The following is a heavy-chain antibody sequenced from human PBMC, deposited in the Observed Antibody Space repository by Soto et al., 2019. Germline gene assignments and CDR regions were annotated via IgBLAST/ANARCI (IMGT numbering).Heavy chain of an antibody. J-gene: IGHJ4*02. CDR1: GFTFSSYA. V-gene: IGHV3-23*01. D-gene: IGHD6-19*01. CDR2: ISGSGGGT. Sequence: PGGSLRLSCAASGFTFSSYAMSWVRQAPGKGLEWVSAISGSGGGTYYADSVKGRFTISRDNSKNTLYLQMNSLRAEDTAVYYCANTRKGIAVAGTGYWGQGSLVTVSS. CDR3: ANTRKGIAVAGTGY.